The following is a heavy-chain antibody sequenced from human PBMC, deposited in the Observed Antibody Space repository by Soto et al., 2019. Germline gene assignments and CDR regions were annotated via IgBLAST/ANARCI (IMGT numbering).Heavy chain of an antibody. D-gene: IGHD2-2*01. CDR3: AKSYSTIAWFDP. J-gene: IGHJ5*02. CDR2: ISGYNDNT. Sequence: GGSVKVSCKASGYTFTSYGISWVRQAPGQGLEWMGWISGYNDNTNYAQKLQGRVTMTTDTSTSTAYLEVRSLRSDDTAVYYCAKSYSTIAWFDPWGQGTLVTVSS. V-gene: IGHV1-18*04. CDR1: GYTFTSYG.